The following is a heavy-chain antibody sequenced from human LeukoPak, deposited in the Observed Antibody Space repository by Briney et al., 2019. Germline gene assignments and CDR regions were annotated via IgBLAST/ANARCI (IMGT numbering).Heavy chain of an antibody. V-gene: IGHV3-23*01. Sequence: GGSLRLSCEASGFTFGTYGMTWVRQAPGKGLEWVSGITGSSTWTYYADSVRGRFTISRDNSKNTLHLQMNNLTADDTAIYYCARELVSLGTGYLDLWGRGTLVTVSS. CDR1: GFTFGTYG. CDR3: ARELVSLGTGYLDL. CDR2: ITGSSTWT. J-gene: IGHJ2*01. D-gene: IGHD7-27*01.